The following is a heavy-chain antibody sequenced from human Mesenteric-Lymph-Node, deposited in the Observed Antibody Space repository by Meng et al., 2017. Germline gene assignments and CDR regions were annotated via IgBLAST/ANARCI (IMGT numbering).Heavy chain of an antibody. Sequence: SVNVTCKASGYTYTSYGIGWVRQAPGQGLEWMGWISAYNVNTNYAQKLQGRVTMTADISPSTAYMELRSLRSDDTAVYYCARNSIAAAGTNYYYSGMDVWGQGTPVTVSS. J-gene: IGHJ6*02. V-gene: IGHV1-18*01. D-gene: IGHD6-13*01. CDR2: ISAYNVNT. CDR3: ARNSIAAAGTNYYYSGMDV. CDR1: GYTYTSYG.